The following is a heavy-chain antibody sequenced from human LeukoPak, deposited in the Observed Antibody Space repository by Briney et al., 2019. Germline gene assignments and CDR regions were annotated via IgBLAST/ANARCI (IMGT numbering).Heavy chain of an antibody. Sequence: PSETLSLTCTVSGDSISSGSYYWSWIRQPAGKGLEWIGRIYSSGSTNYNPSLKSRVTISVDTSKNQFSLKLSSVTAADTAVYYCARGMLGYDSSGSDYWGQGTLVTVSS. CDR1: GDSISSGSYY. CDR3: ARGMLGYDSSGSDY. CDR2: IYSSGST. V-gene: IGHV4-61*02. D-gene: IGHD3-22*01. J-gene: IGHJ4*02.